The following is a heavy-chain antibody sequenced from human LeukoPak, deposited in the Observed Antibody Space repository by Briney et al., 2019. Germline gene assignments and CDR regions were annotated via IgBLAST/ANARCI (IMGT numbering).Heavy chain of an antibody. CDR2: ISGSSSTI. CDR1: GFTFSSCN. D-gene: IGHD6-6*01. V-gene: IGHV3-48*01. J-gene: IGHJ4*02. CDR3: ARLGISAPFDY. Sequence: PGGSLRLSCAASGFTFSSCNMNWVRQAPGKGLEWVSYISGSSSTIYYADSVKGRFTISRDNAKNSLYLQVNSLRAEDTAVYYCARLGISAPFDYWGQETLVTVSS.